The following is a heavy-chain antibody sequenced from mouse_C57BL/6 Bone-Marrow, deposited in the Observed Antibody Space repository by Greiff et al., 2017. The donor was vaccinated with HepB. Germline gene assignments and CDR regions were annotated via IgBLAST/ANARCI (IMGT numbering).Heavy chain of an antibody. CDR2: ISSGSSTI. CDR3: AKITTVTY. Sequence: DVMLVESGGGLVKPGGSLKLSCAASGFTFSDYGMHWVRQAPEKGLEWVAYISSGSSTIYYADTVKGRFTISRDNAKNTLFLQMTSLRSEDTAMYYCAKITTVTYWGQGTLVTVSA. CDR1: GFTFSDYG. J-gene: IGHJ3*01. D-gene: IGHD1-1*01. V-gene: IGHV5-17*01.